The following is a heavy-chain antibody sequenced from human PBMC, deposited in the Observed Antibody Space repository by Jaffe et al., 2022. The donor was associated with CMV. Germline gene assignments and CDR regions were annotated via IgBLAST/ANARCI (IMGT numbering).Heavy chain of an antibody. J-gene: IGHJ4*02. CDR3: AKESKVNYYDTSGYSPWYFDN. V-gene: IGHV4-4*07. Sequence: QVQLQESGPGLVKPSETLSLTCTISGASINTYYWSWIRQPAGKGLEWIGRIYTSGSTKHNPSLKSRVTMSVDTSKNQFSLKLSSVTAADTAVYYCAKESKVNYYDTSGYSPWYFDNWGQGTLVTVSS. CDR2: IYTSGST. D-gene: IGHD3-22*01. CDR1: GASINTYY.